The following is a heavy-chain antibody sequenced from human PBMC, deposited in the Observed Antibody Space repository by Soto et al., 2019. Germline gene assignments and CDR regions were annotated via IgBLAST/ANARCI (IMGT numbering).Heavy chain of an antibody. CDR3: ARYNAASGTYYFDY. Sequence: SETLSLTCSVSGASVSSTYWWSWVRQPPGKGPEWIGEINHRGSANYNPSLRSRVTMSVDISKSQFSLRLTSVTAADTAVYYCARYNAASGTYYFDYWGQGALVTVSS. D-gene: IGHD6-13*01. V-gene: IGHV4-4*02. CDR1: GASVSSTYW. CDR2: INHRGSA. J-gene: IGHJ4*02.